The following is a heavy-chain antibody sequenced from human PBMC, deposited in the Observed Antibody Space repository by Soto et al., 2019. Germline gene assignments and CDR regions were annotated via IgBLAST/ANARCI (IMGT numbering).Heavy chain of an antibody. CDR3: ARARFDSWSHIYYGLDV. J-gene: IGHJ6*02. CDR1: GGSFSAYS. Sequence: SETLSLTCGVYGGSFSAYSWTWLRQSPGKGLEWIGEITHGGSTDYNPALKSRLVMSVDTSKNQFSLRVTSVTAADAAVYFCARARFDSWSHIYYGLDVWGQGTTVTVSS. V-gene: IGHV4-34*01. D-gene: IGHD3-3*01. CDR2: ITHGGST.